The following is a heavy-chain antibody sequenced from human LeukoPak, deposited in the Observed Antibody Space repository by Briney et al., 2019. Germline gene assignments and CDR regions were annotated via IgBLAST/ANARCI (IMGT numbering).Heavy chain of an antibody. CDR1: GGSISSSNYY. J-gene: IGHJ6*02. D-gene: IGHD4-4*01. CDR3: ARDVNGGNSAGYYYYYYGMDV. Sequence: SETLSLTCTVSGGSISSSNYYWGWIRQPPGKGLEWIGSIYFGGSTYYNPTLKSRLTISVDTSKNQFSLKLTSMTAADTAVYYCARDVNGGNSAGYYYYYYGMDVWGQGTTVTVSS. CDR2: IYFGGST. V-gene: IGHV4-39*02.